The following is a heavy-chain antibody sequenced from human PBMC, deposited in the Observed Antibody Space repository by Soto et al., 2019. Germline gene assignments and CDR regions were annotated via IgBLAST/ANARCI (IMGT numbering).Heavy chain of an antibody. D-gene: IGHD2-15*01. CDR3: ARDFQGVVVAATHEWFDP. CDR1: GFTFSSYG. J-gene: IGHJ5*02. CDR2: IWYDGSNK. V-gene: IGHV3-33*01. Sequence: GGSLRLSCAASGFTFSSYGMHWVRQAPGKGLEWVAVIWYDGSNKYYADSVKGRFTISRDNSKNTLYLQMNSLRAEDTAVYYCARDFQGVVVAATHEWFDPWGQGTLVTVSS.